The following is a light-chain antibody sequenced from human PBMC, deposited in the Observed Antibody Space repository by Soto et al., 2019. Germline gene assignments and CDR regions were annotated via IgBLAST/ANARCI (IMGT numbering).Light chain of an antibody. CDR1: QSVSSN. CDR3: QQYNNWPLA. CDR2: GTS. V-gene: IGKV3-15*01. Sequence: EIVMTQSPATRSVSPGERATLSCRARQSVSSNLAWYQQKPGQAPRLLIYGTSTRATGIPARFSGSGSGTEFTLTISSLTSEDGAVYYCQQYNNWPLAFSGGTKVEIQ. J-gene: IGKJ4*02.